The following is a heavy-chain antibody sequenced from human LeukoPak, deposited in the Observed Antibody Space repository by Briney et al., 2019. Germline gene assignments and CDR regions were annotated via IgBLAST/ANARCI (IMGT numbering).Heavy chain of an antibody. J-gene: IGHJ4*02. Sequence: LSCAASGFTFSNYWRHWVRHAPGKGLVWVSRISSDGSSTIYADSVKGRFTVSRDNAKNTLYLQMNSLRAEDTAVYYCLRMGSSAYTLIWGQGTLVTVSS. CDR1: GFTFSNYW. D-gene: IGHD3-22*01. CDR2: ISSDGSST. V-gene: IGHV3-74*01. CDR3: LRMGSSAYTLI.